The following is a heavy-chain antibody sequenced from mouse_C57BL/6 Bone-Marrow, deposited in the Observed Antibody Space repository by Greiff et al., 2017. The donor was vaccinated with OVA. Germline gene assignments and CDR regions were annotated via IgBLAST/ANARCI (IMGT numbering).Heavy chain of an antibody. CDR1: GYTFTDYY. V-gene: IGHV1-26*01. D-gene: IGHD1-1*01. Sequence: EVQLQQSGPELVKPGASVKISCKASGYTFTDYYMNWVKQSHGKSLEWIGDINPNNGGTSYNQKFKGKATLTVDKSSSTAYMELRSLTSDDSAVDDCARSRASSRPFDYWGQGTTLTVSS. CDR2: INPNNGGT. J-gene: IGHJ2*01. CDR3: ARSRASSRPFDY.